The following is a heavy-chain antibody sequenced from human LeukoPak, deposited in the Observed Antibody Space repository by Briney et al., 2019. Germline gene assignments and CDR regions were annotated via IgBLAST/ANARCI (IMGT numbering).Heavy chain of an antibody. J-gene: IGHJ4*02. CDR1: GFTFSSYA. Sequence: GGSLRLSCAASGFTFSSYAMSWVRQAPGKGLEWVSAISGSGGATYYADSVKGRFTISRDNSMNTLYLQMNSLRAEDTAVYYCAKVVVVPAAILGDYYFDYWGQGTLVTVSS. CDR3: AKVVVVPAAILGDYYFDY. V-gene: IGHV3-23*01. D-gene: IGHD2-2*02. CDR2: ISGSGGAT.